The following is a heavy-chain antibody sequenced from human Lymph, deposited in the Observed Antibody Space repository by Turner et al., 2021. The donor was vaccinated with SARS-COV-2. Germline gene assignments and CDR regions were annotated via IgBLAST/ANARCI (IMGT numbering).Heavy chain of an antibody. J-gene: IGHJ6*02. V-gene: IGHV4-59*08. D-gene: IGHD1-1*01. CDR1: GGSISSTS. CDR2: FSKIGSI. CDR3: ARHQGSTSGYDHGMNV. Sequence: QVQLQESGPGLVRPSETLSLTCPVSGGSISSTSCSWIRQSPGRGLEWIGYFSKIGSIYYNPTLRSRVTISGDTSKNQLSLNLISVTAADTAVYYCARHQGSTSGYDHGMNVWGQGTAVIVSS.